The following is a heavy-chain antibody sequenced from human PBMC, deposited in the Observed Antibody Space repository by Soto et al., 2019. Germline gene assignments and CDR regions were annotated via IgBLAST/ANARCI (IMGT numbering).Heavy chain of an antibody. J-gene: IGHJ4*02. CDR1: VFTLGNYW. V-gene: IGHV3-74*01. Sequence: GWSLRLSCAASVFTLGNYWMHWVRQAPGKGLVWVSRINDYGTTINYAESVEGRFIISRDDAKSEVYLQMNNLRAEDSAVYYCARGGLEPFDYWGQGALVTVSS. D-gene: IGHD1-1*01. CDR2: INDYGTTI. CDR3: ARGGLEPFDY.